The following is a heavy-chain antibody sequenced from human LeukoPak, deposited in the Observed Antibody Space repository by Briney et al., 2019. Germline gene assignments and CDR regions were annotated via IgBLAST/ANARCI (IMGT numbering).Heavy chain of an antibody. Sequence: GESLKISCQGSGYSFMTYWIAWVRQMPGKGLEWMGIIYPGDSDTRYSPSFQGQVTISADKSISTAYLQWSSLKASDTAMYYCARLAVPAAPEDAFDIWGQGTMVTVSS. CDR2: IYPGDSDT. D-gene: IGHD2-2*01. CDR1: GYSFMTYW. CDR3: ARLAVPAAPEDAFDI. J-gene: IGHJ3*02. V-gene: IGHV5-51*01.